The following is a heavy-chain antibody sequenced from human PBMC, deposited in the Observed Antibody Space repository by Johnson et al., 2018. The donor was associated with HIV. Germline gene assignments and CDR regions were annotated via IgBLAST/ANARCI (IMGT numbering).Heavy chain of an antibody. D-gene: IGHD2-15*01. J-gene: IGHJ3*01. CDR1: GFSFGSYA. CDR3: ARPSVIPHGGGCDV. CDR2: ITAPGGNT. Sequence: VQLVESGGDLVERGGSLRLSCEASGFSFGSYALRWVRQAPGKGLEWASSITAPGGNTYYADSVNGRSTVSRDKSKSTLYLQMHSLTAEDTALYYCARPSVIPHGGGCDVWGRGTMVVVST. V-gene: IGHV3-23*04.